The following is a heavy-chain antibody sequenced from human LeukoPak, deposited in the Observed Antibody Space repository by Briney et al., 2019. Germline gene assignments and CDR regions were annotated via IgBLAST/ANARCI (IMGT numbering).Heavy chain of an antibody. CDR1: GGSITSFP. CDR2: IYSSGST. D-gene: IGHD3-22*01. V-gene: IGHV4-59*12. CDR3: ARDRRYYDSSAYIRGFDY. Sequence: SETLSLTCTVSGGSITSFPWSWIRQSPGKGLEWIGYIYSSGSTNYNPSLKSRVTILLDTTKNQFSLNLSSVTAADTAVYYCARDRRYYDSSAYIRGFDYWGQGTLVTVSS. J-gene: IGHJ4*02.